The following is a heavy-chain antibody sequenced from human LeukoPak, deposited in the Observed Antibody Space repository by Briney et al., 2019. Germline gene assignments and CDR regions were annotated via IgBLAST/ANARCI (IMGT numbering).Heavy chain of an antibody. D-gene: IGHD3-10*01. J-gene: IGHJ4*02. CDR1: GGSSSGYY. Sequence: SETLSLTCAVYGGSSSGYYWSWIRQPLGKGLEWIGEINHNGTTNYNPSLKSRVTMSVDTSKNQFSLKLSSVTAANTAVYYCARDLTAYGSGSYDYWGQGTLVTVSS. CDR2: INHNGTT. CDR3: ARDLTAYGSGSYDY. V-gene: IGHV4-34*01.